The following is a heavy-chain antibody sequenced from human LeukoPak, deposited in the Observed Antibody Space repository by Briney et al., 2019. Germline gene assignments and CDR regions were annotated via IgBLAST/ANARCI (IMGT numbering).Heavy chain of an antibody. J-gene: IGHJ3*02. Sequence: PGGSLRLSCAASGFTFSSYEMNWVRQAPGKGLEWVSYISSSGSTIYYADSVKGRFTISRDNAKNSLYLQMNSLRAEDTAVYYCVRDKVTNYGDAFDIWGQGTMVTVSS. CDR2: ISSSGSTI. CDR1: GFTFSSYE. D-gene: IGHD4-17*01. CDR3: VRDKVTNYGDAFDI. V-gene: IGHV3-48*03.